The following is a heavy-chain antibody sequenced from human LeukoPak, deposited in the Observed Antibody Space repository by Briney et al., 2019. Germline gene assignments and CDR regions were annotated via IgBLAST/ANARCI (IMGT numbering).Heavy chain of an antibody. CDR1: RGSFSGYF. Sequence: SETLSLTCAVYRGSFSGYFWSWIRQPPGKGLEWIGEINDRGSINYTPSLKCRVTMSVDTSKNQFSLRLTSVSAADTSVYYCAIASKGKFLAWGQGTLVSVSS. V-gene: IGHV4-34*01. CDR3: AIASKGKFLA. CDR2: INDRGSI. D-gene: IGHD3-10*01. J-gene: IGHJ5*02.